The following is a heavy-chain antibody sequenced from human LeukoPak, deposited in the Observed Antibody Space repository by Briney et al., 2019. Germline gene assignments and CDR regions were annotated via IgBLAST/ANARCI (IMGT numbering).Heavy chain of an antibody. CDR1: GFTFSSYS. D-gene: IGHD2-8*01. Sequence: GGSLRLSCAASGFTFSSYSMNWVRQAQGEGVEWVSSISSSSSYIYYADSVKARLTISRDNANNSLYLQMNSLRAEDTAVYYCARALYRGFDYWGQGTLVTVSS. J-gene: IGHJ4*02. CDR2: ISSSSSYI. V-gene: IGHV3-21*01. CDR3: ARALYRGFDY.